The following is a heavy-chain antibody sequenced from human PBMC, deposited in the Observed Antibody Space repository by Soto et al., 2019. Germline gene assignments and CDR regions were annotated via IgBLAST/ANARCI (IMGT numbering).Heavy chain of an antibody. D-gene: IGHD3-10*01. CDR2: IKSKTDGGTT. CDR3: TTGPSGSGSYYLY. J-gene: IGHJ4*02. V-gene: IGHV3-15*01. Sequence: GGSLRLSCAASGFTFSHAWMTWVRQAPGKGLEWVGRIKSKTDGGTTDYAAPVKGRFTISRDDSKNTLYLEMNRLKTEDTAVYFCTTGPSGSGSYYLYWGQGTLVTVSS. CDR1: GFTFSHAW.